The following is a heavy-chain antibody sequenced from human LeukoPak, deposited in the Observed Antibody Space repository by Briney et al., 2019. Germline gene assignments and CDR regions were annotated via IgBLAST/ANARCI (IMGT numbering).Heavy chain of an antibody. J-gene: IGHJ6*02. Sequence: GGSLRLSCAASGFIFSSYNMHWVRQAPGMGLEWVSSISSSSTYIYYADSLKGRFTISRDNAKNSLYLQMNSLRAEDTAVYYCAREAIAASYSMDVWGQGTTVTVSS. D-gene: IGHD6-13*01. V-gene: IGHV3-21*01. CDR1: GFIFSSYN. CDR2: ISSSSTYI. CDR3: AREAIAASYSMDV.